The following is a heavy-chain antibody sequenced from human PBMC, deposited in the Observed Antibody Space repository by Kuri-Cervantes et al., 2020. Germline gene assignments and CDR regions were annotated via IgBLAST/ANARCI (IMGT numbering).Heavy chain of an antibody. CDR2: IYSGGST. Sequence: GGSLRLSCAASGFTVSSNYMSWVRQAPGKGLEWVSVIYSGGSTYYADSVKGRFTISRDNSKNTLYLQMISLRAEDTAVYYCARKGESSSWYPWGWFDPWGQGTLVTVSS. V-gene: IGHV3-53*01. CDR3: ARKGESSSWYPWGWFDP. J-gene: IGHJ5*02. CDR1: GFTVSSNY. D-gene: IGHD6-13*01.